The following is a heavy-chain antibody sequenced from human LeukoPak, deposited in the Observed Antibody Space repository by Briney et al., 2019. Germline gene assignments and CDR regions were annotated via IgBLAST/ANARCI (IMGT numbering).Heavy chain of an antibody. V-gene: IGHV3-7*03. Sequence: PGGSLRLSCAASGFTLSGYWMSWVRQAPGKGLEWVANIKQDGSEKYYVDSVKGRFTISRDNAKNSLYLQMNSLRAEDTAVYYCAREHLYGRPNDYWGQGILVTVSS. CDR3: AREHLYGRPNDY. CDR1: GFTLSGYW. D-gene: IGHD2/OR15-2a*01. J-gene: IGHJ4*02. CDR2: IKQDGSEK.